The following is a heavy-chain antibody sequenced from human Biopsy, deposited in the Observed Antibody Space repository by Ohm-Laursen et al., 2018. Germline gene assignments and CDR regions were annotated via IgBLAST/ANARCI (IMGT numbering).Heavy chain of an antibody. CDR2: ISSGGSTI. J-gene: IGHJ4*02. Sequence: SLRLSCAAPGFRFTSYGMHWVRQAPGKGLEWVSHISSGGSTIFHADSVKGRFTISRDNAEKSLYLQMNSLRAEDTAVYYCARDTPETYDYDNDDNSPFPRRYIDYWGQGTLVTVSS. CDR1: GFRFTSYG. CDR3: ARDTPETYDYDNDDNSPFPRRYIDY. D-gene: IGHD3-22*01. V-gene: IGHV3-48*03.